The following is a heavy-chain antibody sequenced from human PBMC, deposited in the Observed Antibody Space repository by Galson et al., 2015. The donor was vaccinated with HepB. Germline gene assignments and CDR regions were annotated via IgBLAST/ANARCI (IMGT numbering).Heavy chain of an antibody. D-gene: IGHD2-15*01. V-gene: IGHV3-9*01. CDR1: GFNFHQYA. J-gene: IGHJ2*01. Sequence: CVRLAGAATGFNFHQYAMHWVRQAPGKGLEWVSGISGSTDYIVYAESVRGGFTIARDNDQNSLYLQMDSLRPQDTDLYYCARIVAQGGRGAYFHLWGRRTLVTVYS. CDR2: ISGSTDYI. CDR3: ARIVAQGGRGAYFHL.